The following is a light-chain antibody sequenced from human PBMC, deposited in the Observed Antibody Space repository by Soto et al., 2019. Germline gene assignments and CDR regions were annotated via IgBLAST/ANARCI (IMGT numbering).Light chain of an antibody. V-gene: IGKV3-15*01. CDR2: GAS. Sequence: MMTQAPATLSVSPGERATLSCRSSQSINNDLAWYQHKPGQAPRLLIYGASTRAIGVPARFSGSGSGTEFTLTIRTLQSEDFAVYYCQQYNTWPRTFGQGTKVDIK. CDR3: QQYNTWPRT. CDR1: QSINND. J-gene: IGKJ1*01.